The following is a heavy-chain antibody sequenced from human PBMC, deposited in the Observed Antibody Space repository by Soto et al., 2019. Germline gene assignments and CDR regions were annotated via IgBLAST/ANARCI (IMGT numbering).Heavy chain of an antibody. CDR2: ISNSGGTV. V-gene: IGHV3-48*03. Sequence: GSLRLSCAAAAFTFRDYEMNWVRQAPGRGLEWLSYISNSGGTVYYADSVRGRFTISRDNAMNSLYLQMDSLRVEDTAIYYCAGSTARLTGTRVMVSNWFGPWGQGTLVTVSS. CDR3: AGSTARLTGTRVMVSNWFGP. D-gene: IGHD1-7*01. CDR1: AFTFRDYE. J-gene: IGHJ5*02.